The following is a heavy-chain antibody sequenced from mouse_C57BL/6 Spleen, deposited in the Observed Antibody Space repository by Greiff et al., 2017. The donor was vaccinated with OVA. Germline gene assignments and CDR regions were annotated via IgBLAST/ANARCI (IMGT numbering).Heavy chain of an antibody. CDR2: IDPSDSYT. V-gene: IGHV1-59*01. CDR1: GYTFTSYW. Sequence: VQLQQPGAELVRPGTSVKLSCKASGYTFTSYWMHWVKQRPGQGLEWIGVIDPSDSYTNYNQKFKGKATLTVDTSSSTAYMQLSSLTSEDSAVYYCGKIGGYYSNRYAMDYWGQGTSVTVSS. D-gene: IGHD2-5*01. CDR3: GKIGGYYSNRYAMDY. J-gene: IGHJ4*01.